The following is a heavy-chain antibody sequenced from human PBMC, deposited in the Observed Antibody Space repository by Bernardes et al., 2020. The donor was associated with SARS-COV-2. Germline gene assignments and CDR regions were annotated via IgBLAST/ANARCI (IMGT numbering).Heavy chain of an antibody. CDR2: FYSSGNT. CDR3: AGSSCGRDCYIGGLRSWDYGMDV. D-gene: IGHD2-21*02. V-gene: IGHV4-39*01. CDR1: GGSISSTNYY. Sequence: SEPLSLTCTVSGGSISSTNYYWGWIRQPPGKGLEWIASFYSSGNTYYNPSPQSRVTKSVDSSKNQFSLRLTSVTAADTAVYYCAGSSCGRDCYIGGLRSWDYGMDVWGQGTTVTVSS. J-gene: IGHJ6*02.